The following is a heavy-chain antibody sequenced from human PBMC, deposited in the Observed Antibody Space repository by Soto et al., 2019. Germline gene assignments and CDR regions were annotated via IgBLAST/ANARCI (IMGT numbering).Heavy chain of an antibody. V-gene: IGHV5-51*01. Sequence: GESLKISCQGSGYNFTNYLIGWVRQMPGKGLEWMGIIYPGDSDTTYSPSFQGQVTISADKSITTAYLQWNSLKASDTAMYYCARRSRSLLSFDYWGQGTLVTVSS. CDR1: GYNFTNYL. CDR3: ARRSRSLLSFDY. J-gene: IGHJ4*02. CDR2: IYPGDSDT. D-gene: IGHD3-16*02.